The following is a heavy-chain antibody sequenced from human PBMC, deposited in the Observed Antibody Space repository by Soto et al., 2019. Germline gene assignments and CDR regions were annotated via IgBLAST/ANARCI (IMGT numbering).Heavy chain of an antibody. CDR3: ARGENLYYYGSGSYYFDS. Sequence: ASETLSLTCTVSGGSISSNSYYWGWIRQPPGKGLEWIGEINHSGSSNYNPSLKSRVTISVDTSKNQLSLKLSSVTAADTAVYYCARGENLYYYGSGSYYFDSWGQGTLVTVSS. D-gene: IGHD3-10*01. J-gene: IGHJ4*02. CDR2: INHSGSS. CDR1: GGSISSNSYY. V-gene: IGHV4-39*07.